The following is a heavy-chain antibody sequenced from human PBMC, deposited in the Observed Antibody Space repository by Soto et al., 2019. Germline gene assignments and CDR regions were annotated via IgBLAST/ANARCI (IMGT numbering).Heavy chain of an antibody. Sequence: EVELLESGGGLVQPGGSLRLSCVASGFTFSNYAMSWVRQAPGKGLEWVSAISGSGGSTYYADSVKGRFTISRDNSENTLYLQLSSLRAEDTVVYYCVKNLGGVYTTCANFDHWGQGTLVTVSS. J-gene: IGHJ4*02. CDR2: ISGSGGST. V-gene: IGHV3-23*01. D-gene: IGHD4-17*01. CDR3: VKNLGGVYTTCANFDH. CDR1: GFTFSNYA.